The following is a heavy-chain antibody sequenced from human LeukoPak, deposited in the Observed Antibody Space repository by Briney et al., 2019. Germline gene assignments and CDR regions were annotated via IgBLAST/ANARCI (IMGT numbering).Heavy chain of an antibody. Sequence: PSETLSLTCTVSGGSISSYFWSWIRQPPGEGLEWIGYIYYSGSTNYNPSLKSRLTISLDTSKNQFSLKLSSVTAADTAVYYCARVLNPWFGEFAFDYWGQGALVIVSS. CDR3: ARVLNPWFGEFAFDY. J-gene: IGHJ4*02. V-gene: IGHV4-59*01. CDR1: GGSISSYF. D-gene: IGHD3-10*01. CDR2: IYYSGST.